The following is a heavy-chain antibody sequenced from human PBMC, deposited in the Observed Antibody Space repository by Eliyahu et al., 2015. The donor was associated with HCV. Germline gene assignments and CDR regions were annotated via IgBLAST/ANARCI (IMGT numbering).Heavy chain of an antibody. CDR1: GFTFSGYA. J-gene: IGHJ4*02. V-gene: IGHV3-21*01. CDR3: ASAVRQRLVDY. CDR2: ISSSSSYI. D-gene: IGHD6-25*01. Sequence: EVQLVESGGGLVKPGGSLXLSXAASGFTFSGYAMTWVRQAPGKGLEWVSSISSSSSYIYYAEPVKGRFTISRDNAKNSLYLQMNSLRAEDTAVYYCASAVRQRLVDYWGQGTLVTVSS.